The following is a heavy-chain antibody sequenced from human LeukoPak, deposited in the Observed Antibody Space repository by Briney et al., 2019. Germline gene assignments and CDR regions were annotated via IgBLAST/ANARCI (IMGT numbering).Heavy chain of an antibody. Sequence: ASVKVSFKASGYTFTSYDINWVRQAPGQGLEWMGWVNPNSGNTGYAQKFQGRVTMTRNTSISTAYMELSSLRSEDTAVYYCARGARGFGELVGYYYYMDVWGKGTTVTISS. D-gene: IGHD3-10*01. J-gene: IGHJ6*03. V-gene: IGHV1-8*01. CDR2: VNPNSGNT. CDR3: ARGARGFGELVGYYYYMDV. CDR1: GYTFTSYD.